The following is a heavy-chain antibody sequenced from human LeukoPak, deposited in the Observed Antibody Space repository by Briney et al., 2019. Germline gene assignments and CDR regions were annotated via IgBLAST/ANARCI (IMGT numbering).Heavy chain of an antibody. CDR2: IYYSGST. Sequence: SETLSLTCTVSGGSISSSGYYWGWIRQPPGKGLEWIGSIYYSGSTYYNPSLKSRVTISVDTSKNQFSLKLSSVTAADTAVYYCARGDPVPAAISWFDPWGQGTLVTVSS. V-gene: IGHV4-39*07. J-gene: IGHJ5*02. CDR1: GGSISSSGYY. D-gene: IGHD2-2*01. CDR3: ARGDPVPAAISWFDP.